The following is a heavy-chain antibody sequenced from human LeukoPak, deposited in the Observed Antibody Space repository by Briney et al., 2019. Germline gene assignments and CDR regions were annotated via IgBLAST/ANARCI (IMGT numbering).Heavy chain of an antibody. CDR2: INAGNGNT. Sequence: ASVKVSCKASGYTFTSYAMHWVRQAPGQRLEWMGWINAGNGNTKYSQKFQGRVTITRDTSASTAYMELSSLRSEDTAVYYCARDRTSAVGATTTPYYYMDVWGKGTTVTVSS. CDR1: GYTFTSYA. CDR3: ARDRTSAVGATTTPYYYMDV. J-gene: IGHJ6*03. D-gene: IGHD1-26*01. V-gene: IGHV1-3*01.